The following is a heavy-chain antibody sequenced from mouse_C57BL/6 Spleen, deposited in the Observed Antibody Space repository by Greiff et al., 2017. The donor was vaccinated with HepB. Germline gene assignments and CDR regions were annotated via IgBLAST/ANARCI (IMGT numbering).Heavy chain of an antibody. Sequence: EVQLQQSGPELVKPGASVKISCKASGYTFTDYYMNWVKQSHGKSLEWIGDINPNNGGTSYNQKFKGKATLTVDKSSSTAYMELRSLTSEDSAVYYCGRGGNPWFAYWGQGTLVTVSA. CDR1: GYTFTDYY. J-gene: IGHJ3*01. V-gene: IGHV1-26*01. D-gene: IGHD2-1*01. CDR2: INPNNGGT. CDR3: GRGGNPWFAY.